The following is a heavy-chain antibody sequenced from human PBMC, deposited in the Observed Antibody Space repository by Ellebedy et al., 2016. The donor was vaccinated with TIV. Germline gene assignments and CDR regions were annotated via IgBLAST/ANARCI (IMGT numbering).Heavy chain of an antibody. CDR1: GFTFSSYG. Sequence: GGSLRLSCAASGFTFSSYGMSWVRQAPGKGLEWVSTISGSGGSTYYSDSVKGRFTISRDNAKNSLYLQMNSLRAEDTAEYYCAKGLSSWSLYFDQWGQGALVTVSS. J-gene: IGHJ4*02. CDR3: AKGLSSWSLYFDQ. D-gene: IGHD6-13*01. V-gene: IGHV3-23*01. CDR2: ISGSGGST.